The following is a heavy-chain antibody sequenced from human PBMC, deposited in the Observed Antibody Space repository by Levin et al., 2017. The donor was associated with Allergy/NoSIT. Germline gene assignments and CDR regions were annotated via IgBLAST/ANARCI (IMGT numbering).Heavy chain of an antibody. CDR3: ARSDYVWGSYRSYLDY. CDR1: GFTFSDFA. Sequence: GESLKISCAASGFTFSDFAMSWFRQAPGKGLEWVSGISGVGGTTYYADSVKGRFTISRGTSEDTLYLRMDSLRPEDTAVYYCARSDYVWGSYRSYLDYWGQGTLVTVSS. D-gene: IGHD3-16*02. V-gene: IGHV3-23*01. J-gene: IGHJ4*02. CDR2: ISGVGGTT.